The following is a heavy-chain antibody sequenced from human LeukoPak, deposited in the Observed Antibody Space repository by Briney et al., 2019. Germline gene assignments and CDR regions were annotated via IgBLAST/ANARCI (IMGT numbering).Heavy chain of an antibody. V-gene: IGHV1-8*01. CDR3: ARDYDS. J-gene: IGHJ5*01. CDR1: GYTFTSYD. CDR2: MNPNSGNT. Sequence: ASVKVSCKASGYTFTSYDINWVRQATGQGLEWMGWMNPNSGNTGYAQKFQGRVTMTRDTSISIAYMEVNRLTSDDTAVFYCARDYDSWGQGTLVTVSS.